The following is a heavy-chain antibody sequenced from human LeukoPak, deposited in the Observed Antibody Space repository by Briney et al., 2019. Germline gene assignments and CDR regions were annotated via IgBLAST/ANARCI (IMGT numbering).Heavy chain of an antibody. CDR2: INHSGST. V-gene: IGHV4-34*01. CDR3: ARLTKNDSGSFRFGKKKRGYMDV. J-gene: IGHJ6*03. D-gene: IGHD3-10*01. Sequence: SETPSLTCAVYGESFSDYYWSWIRQPPGKGLEWIGGINHSGSTNYNPSLKSRVTISVDTSKNQFSLKLSSVTAADTAVYYCARLTKNDSGSFRFGKKKRGYMDVWGKGTTVTISS. CDR1: GESFSDYY.